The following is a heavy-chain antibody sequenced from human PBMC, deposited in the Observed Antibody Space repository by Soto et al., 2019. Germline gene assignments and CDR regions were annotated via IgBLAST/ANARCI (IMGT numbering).Heavy chain of an antibody. CDR3: ARGRIPLYYYYMDV. Sequence: ASETLSLTCAVYGGSFSGYYWSWIRQPPGKGLEWIGEINHSGSTNYNPSLKSRVTISVDTSKNQFSLKLSSVTAADTAVYYCARGRIPLYYYYMDVWGKGTMVTVSS. J-gene: IGHJ6*03. CDR2: INHSGST. CDR1: GGSFSGYY. D-gene: IGHD2-2*02. V-gene: IGHV4-34*01.